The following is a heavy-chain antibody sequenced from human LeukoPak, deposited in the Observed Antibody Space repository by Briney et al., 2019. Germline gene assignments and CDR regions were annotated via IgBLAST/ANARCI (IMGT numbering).Heavy chain of an antibody. J-gene: IGHJ6*02. CDR1: GFTFSTYS. CDR3: ASQPGDMKIQLWSPGPYYYYGMDV. Sequence: GGSLRLSCAASGFTFSTYSMNWVRQAPGKGLEWVSSISNSGSYIYYADSVKGRFTISRDNAKNSLYLQMNSLRAEDTAVYYCASQPGDMKIQLWSPGPYYYYGMDVWGQGTTVTVSS. V-gene: IGHV3-21*01. D-gene: IGHD5-18*01. CDR2: ISNSGSYI.